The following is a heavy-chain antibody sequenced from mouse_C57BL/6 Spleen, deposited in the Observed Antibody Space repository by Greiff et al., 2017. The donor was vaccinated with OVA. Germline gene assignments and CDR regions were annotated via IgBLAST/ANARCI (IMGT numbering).Heavy chain of an antibody. CDR1: GYAFTNYL. CDR2: INPGSGGT. Sequence: QVQLQQSGAELVRPGTSVKVSCKASGYAFTNYLIEWVKQRPGQGLEWIGVINPGSGGTNYNEKFKGKATLTADKYSSTAYMQLSSLTSEDSAVYFCARTRGPYYFDYWGQGTTLTVSS. V-gene: IGHV1-54*01. J-gene: IGHJ2*01. CDR3: ARTRGPYYFDY. D-gene: IGHD3-3*01.